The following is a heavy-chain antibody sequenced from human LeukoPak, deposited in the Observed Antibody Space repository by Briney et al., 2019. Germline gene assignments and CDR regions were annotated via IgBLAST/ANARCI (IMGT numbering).Heavy chain of an antibody. D-gene: IGHD3-22*01. CDR2: IYYSGST. CDR3: ARSSVGDYYDSSGYAPSGAFDI. J-gene: IGHJ3*02. V-gene: IGHV4-39*07. CDR1: GGSISSSSYY. Sequence: KPSETLSLTCTVSGGSISSSSYYWGWIRQPPGKGLEWIGSIYYSGSTYYNPSLKSRVTISVDTSKNQFSLKLSSVTAADTAVYYCARSSVGDYYDSSGYAPSGAFDIWGQGTMVTVSS.